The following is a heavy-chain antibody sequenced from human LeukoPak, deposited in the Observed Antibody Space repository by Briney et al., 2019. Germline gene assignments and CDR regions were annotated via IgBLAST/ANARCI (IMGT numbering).Heavy chain of an antibody. Sequence: PSQTLSLTCSVSGGSINSGGYYWSWIRQHPGKGLEWIGYIYYSGSTYYNPSLKSRVSILVDTSKNQFSLELSSVTAADTAVYYCARRLQGYSNGGGGFDYWGQGTLVTVSS. D-gene: IGHD4-11*01. V-gene: IGHV4-31*03. J-gene: IGHJ4*02. CDR2: IYYSGST. CDR3: ARRLQGYSNGGGGFDY. CDR1: GGSINSGGYY.